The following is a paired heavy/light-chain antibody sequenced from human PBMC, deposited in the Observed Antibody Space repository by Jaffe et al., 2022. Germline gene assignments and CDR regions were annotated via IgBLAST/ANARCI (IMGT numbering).Heavy chain of an antibody. Sequence: EVQLLESGGGLVQPGGSLRLSCAASGFTFSSYAMSWVRQAPGKGLEWVSAISGSGGSTYYADSVKGRFTISRDNSKNTLYLQMNSLRAEDTAVYYCAKDDIVVVVPATLEDQDAFDIWGQGTMVTVSS. CDR2: ISGSGGST. J-gene: IGHJ3*02. CDR1: GFTFSSYA. CDR3: AKDDIVVVVPATLEDQDAFDI. V-gene: IGHV3-23*01. D-gene: IGHD2-15*01.
Light chain of an antibody. CDR2: KDS. V-gene: IGLV3-27*01. J-gene: IGLJ3*02. Sequence: SYELTQPSSVSVSPGQTARITCSGDVLAKKYARWFQQKPGQAPVLVIYKDSERPSGIPERFSGSSSGTTVTLTISGAQVEDEADYYCYSAADNNQGVFGGGTKLTVL. CDR1: VLAKKY. CDR3: YSAADNNQGV.